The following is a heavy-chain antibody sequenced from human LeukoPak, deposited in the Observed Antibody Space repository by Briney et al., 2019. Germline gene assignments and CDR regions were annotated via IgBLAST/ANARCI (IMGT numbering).Heavy chain of an antibody. J-gene: IGHJ4*02. D-gene: IGHD2-15*01. CDR3: ARGPLGYCSGGSCYQPFDY. CDR1: GFTFSSYW. Sequence: PGGSLRLSCAASGFTFSSYWMSWVRQAPGKGLEWVANIKQDGSEKYYVDSVKGRFTISRDNAKNSLYLQMNSLRAEDTPVYYCARGPLGYCSGGSCYQPFDYWGQGTLVTVSS. CDR2: IKQDGSEK. V-gene: IGHV3-7*01.